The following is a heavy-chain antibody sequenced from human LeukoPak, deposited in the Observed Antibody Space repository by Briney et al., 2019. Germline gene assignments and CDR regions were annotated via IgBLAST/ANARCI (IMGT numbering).Heavy chain of an antibody. J-gene: IGHJ4*02. D-gene: IGHD6-19*01. Sequence: GRSLRLSCAASGFTFDDCAMHWVRQAPGKGLEWVSGISWNSGSIGYADSVKGRFTISRDNAKNSLYLQMNSLRAEDTALYYCALGAVAGLRHFDYWGQGTLVTVSS. CDR1: GFTFDDCA. V-gene: IGHV3-9*01. CDR2: ISWNSGSI. CDR3: ALGAVAGLRHFDY.